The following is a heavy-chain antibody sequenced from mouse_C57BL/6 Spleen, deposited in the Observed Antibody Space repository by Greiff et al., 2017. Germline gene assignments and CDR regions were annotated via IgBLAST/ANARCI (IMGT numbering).Heavy chain of an antibody. Sequence: QVQLQQPGAELVKPGASVKLSCKASGYTFTSYWMHWVKQRPGQGLAWIGMIHPNSGSTNYNEKFKSKATLTVDKSSSTANMQLSSLTSEYSAVYYCAIDYGYDGWFAYWGQGTLVTVSA. J-gene: IGHJ3*01. CDR2: IHPNSGST. V-gene: IGHV1-64*01. D-gene: IGHD2-2*01. CDR1: GYTFTSYW. CDR3: AIDYGYDGWFAY.